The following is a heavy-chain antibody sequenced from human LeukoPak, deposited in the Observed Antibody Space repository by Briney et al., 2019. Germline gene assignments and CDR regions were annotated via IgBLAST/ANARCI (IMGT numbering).Heavy chain of an antibody. Sequence: SETLSLTCTVSGGSINDQYWSWIRQPPGKGLEWIGYVHYTGGTNYSPSLKNRVTISVDTSTNQFTLKLYSVTAADTAVYLCARWNYTSAPNWFDPWGQGTLVTVSS. J-gene: IGHJ5*02. D-gene: IGHD1-7*01. V-gene: IGHV4-59*11. CDR2: VHYTGGT. CDR1: GGSINDQY. CDR3: ARWNYTSAPNWFDP.